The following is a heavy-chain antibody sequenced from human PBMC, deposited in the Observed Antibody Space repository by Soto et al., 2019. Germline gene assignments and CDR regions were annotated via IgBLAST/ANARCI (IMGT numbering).Heavy chain of an antibody. D-gene: IGHD3-22*01. CDR1: GDSISSGGYS. J-gene: IGHJ4*02. V-gene: IGHV4-30-2*01. CDR2: IYHSGGT. Sequence: QLQLQESGSGLVKPSQTLSLTCDVSGDSISSGGYSWNWIRQPPGKGLEWIGYIYHSGGTDYNPSLKSRVTITVDSSNNKFSLKLNSVTAADTAVYYCARDSRSGYSLEYWGQGTLVTVSS. CDR3: ARDSRSGYSLEY.